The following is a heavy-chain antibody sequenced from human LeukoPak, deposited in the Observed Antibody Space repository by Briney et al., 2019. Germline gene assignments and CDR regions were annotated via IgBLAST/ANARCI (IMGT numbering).Heavy chain of an antibody. CDR3: ARDRITMVRGVIGWFDP. V-gene: IGHV1-2*02. CDR2: INPNSGGT. CDR1: GYTFTGYY. D-gene: IGHD3-10*01. J-gene: IGHJ5*02. Sequence: ASVTVSCKASGYTFTGYYMHWVRQAPGQGLEWMGWINPNSGGTNYAQKVQGRVTMTRDTSISTAYMELSRLRSDGTAVYYCARDRITMVRGVIGWFDPWGQGTLVTVSS.